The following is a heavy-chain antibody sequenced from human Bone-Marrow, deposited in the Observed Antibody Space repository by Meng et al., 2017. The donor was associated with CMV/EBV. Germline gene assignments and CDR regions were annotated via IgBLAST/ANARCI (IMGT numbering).Heavy chain of an antibody. Sequence: GVELRLCSAASGFTFSSYAMHWVRQAPGKGLEWVAVISYDGSNKYYADSVKGRFTISRDNSKNTLYLQMNSLRAEDTAVYYCASSGWYSGGDYWGQGPLVTFYS. CDR2: ISYDGSNK. CDR1: GFTFSSYA. CDR3: ASSGWYSGGDY. D-gene: IGHD6-19*01. J-gene: IGHJ4*02. V-gene: IGHV3-30-3*01.